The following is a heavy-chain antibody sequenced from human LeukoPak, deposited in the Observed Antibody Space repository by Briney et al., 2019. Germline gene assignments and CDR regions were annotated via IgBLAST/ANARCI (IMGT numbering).Heavy chain of an antibody. CDR2: ISHSGTT. D-gene: IGHD6-19*01. Sequence: SETLSLTCVVSGGSISSYSWNWIRQSPGKGLEWVGYISHSGTTSYNSSLKSRVTISVDTSKDQLSLKLTSVTAADTAVYYCARWDDSAWGFGNWGPGTLVTVSS. CDR3: ARWDDSAWGFGN. CDR1: GGSISSYS. V-gene: IGHV4-59*08. J-gene: IGHJ4*02.